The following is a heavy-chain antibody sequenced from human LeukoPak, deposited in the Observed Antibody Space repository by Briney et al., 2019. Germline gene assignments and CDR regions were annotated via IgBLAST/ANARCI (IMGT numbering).Heavy chain of an antibody. Sequence: GESLKISCKGSGYNFTNYWIGWVRQMPGKGLEWMGIVYHSDSDTKYSPSFQGQVTISVDTSISTAYLQWSSLKASDTAMYYCATVGYYYDSSGLLFDYWGQGTLVTVSP. J-gene: IGHJ4*02. V-gene: IGHV5-51*01. CDR3: ATVGYYYDSSGLLFDY. CDR1: GYNFTNYW. CDR2: VYHSDSDT. D-gene: IGHD3-22*01.